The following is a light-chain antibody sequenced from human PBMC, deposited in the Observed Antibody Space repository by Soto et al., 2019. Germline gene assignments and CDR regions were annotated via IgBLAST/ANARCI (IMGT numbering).Light chain of an antibody. J-gene: IGLJ2*01. V-gene: IGLV2-14*01. CDR1: SSDIGGYNY. Sequence: QSALTQPASVSGSAGQSITISCTGSSSDIGGYNYVSWYQQYPGKAPKLMIYEVSNRPSGVSNRFSGSKSGNAASLTFSGLQAEDEDDYYCSSYASGTTHVVFGGGTKLTVL. CDR3: SSYASGTTHVV. CDR2: EVS.